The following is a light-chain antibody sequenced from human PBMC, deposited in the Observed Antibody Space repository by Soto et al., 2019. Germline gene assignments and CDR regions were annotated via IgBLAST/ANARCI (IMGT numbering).Light chain of an antibody. CDR2: NAA. V-gene: IGKV1-5*01. J-gene: IGKJ1*01. Sequence: DIQMTQSPSTLSASVGDRVTITCRASQSISSWLAWYQQKPGKAPKLLIFNAATLESGVPSRFFGSGSGTEFTLTISSLQPEDFGTYYCQQYSDLATFGQGTKVEIK. CDR1: QSISSW. CDR3: QQYSDLAT.